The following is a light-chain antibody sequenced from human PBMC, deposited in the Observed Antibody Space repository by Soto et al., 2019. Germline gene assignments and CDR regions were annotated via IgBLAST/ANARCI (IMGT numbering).Light chain of an antibody. J-gene: IGLJ2*01. CDR2: EVS. V-gene: IGLV1-40*01. CDR3: SSYRSINTGV. Sequence: QSVLTQPPSVSGAPGQSITISCTGSRSNIGAGYDVHWYQQIPGKAPKLMIYEVSNRPSGVSNRFSGSKSGNTASLTISGLQAEDEADYYCSSYRSINTGVFGGGTKLTVL. CDR1: RSNIGAGYD.